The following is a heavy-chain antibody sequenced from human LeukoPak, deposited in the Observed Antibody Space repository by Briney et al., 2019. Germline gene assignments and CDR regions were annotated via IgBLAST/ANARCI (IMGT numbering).Heavy chain of an antibody. CDR2: IYYSGST. V-gene: IGHV4-39*01. Sequence: SETLSLTCTVSGGSISSSNYYWGWIRQPPGKGLEWIGSIYYSGSTSYNPSLKSRVTISVDTSKNQFSLKLSSVTAADTAVYYCARARSDYGDYVFDYWGQGTLVTVSS. J-gene: IGHJ4*02. CDR3: ARARSDYGDYVFDY. CDR1: GGSISSSNYY. D-gene: IGHD4-17*01.